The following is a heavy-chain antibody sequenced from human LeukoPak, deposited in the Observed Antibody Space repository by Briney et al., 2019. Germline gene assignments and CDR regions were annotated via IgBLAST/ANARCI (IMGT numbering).Heavy chain of an antibody. D-gene: IGHD6-19*01. CDR2: VRYNGNDK. Sequence: GGSLRLSCAASGFTFTAYGMQWVRQAPGKGLEWVAFVRYNGNDKYYADSVKGRFTISRDNSKNTVDLQMDSLRAEDTAVYYCARGGLRSDIAVARGYYYGMDVWGQGTTVTVSS. J-gene: IGHJ6*02. CDR3: ARGGLRSDIAVARGYYYGMDV. CDR1: GFTFTAYG. V-gene: IGHV3-30*02.